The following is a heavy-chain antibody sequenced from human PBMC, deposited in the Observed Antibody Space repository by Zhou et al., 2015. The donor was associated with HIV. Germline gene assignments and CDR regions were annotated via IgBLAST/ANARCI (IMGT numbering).Heavy chain of an antibody. V-gene: IGHV1-69*01. CDR3: ARGFVPGVAAAGLPGDYYNFGMHV. CDR1: GGTLSGSD. D-gene: IGHD6-13*01. J-gene: IGHJ6*02. CDR2: ITPLFDIE. Sequence: QVQLVQSGSEVKKPGSSVKVSCKASGGTLSGSDISWVRQAPGQGLEWMGGITPLFDIEEYAEKFRGRLTITVDESTGAAYMDLRSLRYDDTAVYYCARGFVPGVAAAGLPGDYYNFGMHVWGQGTTVTVSS.